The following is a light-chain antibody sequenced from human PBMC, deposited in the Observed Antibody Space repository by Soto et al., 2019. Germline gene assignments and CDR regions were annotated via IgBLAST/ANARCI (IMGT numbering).Light chain of an antibody. J-gene: IGLJ1*01. Sequence: GSRNPGKRVTLSCSGSSPNIGGNSVHWFQQVPGTAPKPLNYSSNQRPSGVPERFSGSKSGTSASLAISGLQSEDEADYYCAAWDDSLNGHVFGAGTKVTVL. CDR1: SPNIGGNS. CDR2: SSN. CDR3: AAWDDSLNGHV. V-gene: IGLV1-44*01.